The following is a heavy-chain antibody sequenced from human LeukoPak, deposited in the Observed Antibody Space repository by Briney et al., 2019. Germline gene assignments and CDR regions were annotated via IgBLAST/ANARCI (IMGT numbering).Heavy chain of an antibody. J-gene: IGHJ4*02. Sequence: SETLSLTCTVSGGSISSSSDYWGWIRQPPGKGLEWIGSIYYSGSTYYNPSLKSRVTISVDTSKNQFSLKLSSVTAADTAVYYCARKGVTMVRGVIPAFDYWGQGTLVTVSS. CDR3: ARKGVTMVRGVIPAFDY. V-gene: IGHV4-39*01. D-gene: IGHD3-10*01. CDR2: IYYSGST. CDR1: GGSISSSSDY.